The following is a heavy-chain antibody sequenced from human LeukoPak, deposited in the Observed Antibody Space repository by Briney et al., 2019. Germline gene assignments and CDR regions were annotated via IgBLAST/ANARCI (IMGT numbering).Heavy chain of an antibody. D-gene: IGHD3-22*01. J-gene: IGHJ6*02. CDR2: ISAYNGNT. CDR3: ARAYYYDSSGLLYSEYYGMDV. V-gene: IGHV1-18*01. CDR1: GFTFTCYG. Sequence: GASVKVSCKASGFTFTCYGISWVRQAPGQGLEWMGWISAYNGNTNYAQKLQGRVTMTTDTSTSTAYMELRSLRSDDTAVYYCARAYYYDSSGLLYSEYYGMDVWGQGTTVTVSS.